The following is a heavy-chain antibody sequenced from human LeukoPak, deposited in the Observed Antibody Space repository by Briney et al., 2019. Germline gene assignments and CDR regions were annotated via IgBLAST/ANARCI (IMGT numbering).Heavy chain of an antibody. J-gene: IGHJ3*02. D-gene: IGHD5-18*01. CDR1: GYTFTGYY. Sequence: ASVKVSCKASGYTFTGYYMHWVRQAPGQGLEWMGRINPNSGGTNYAQKFQGRVTMTRDTSISTAYMELSRLRSDDTAVYYCARSRMDTAMVANDAFDIWGKGTMVTVSS. V-gene: IGHV1-2*06. CDR3: ARSRMDTAMVANDAFDI. CDR2: INPNSGGT.